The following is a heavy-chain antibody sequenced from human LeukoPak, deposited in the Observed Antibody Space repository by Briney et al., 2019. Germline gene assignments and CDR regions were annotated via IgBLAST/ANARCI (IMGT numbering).Heavy chain of an antibody. Sequence: SETLSLTCAVYGGSFSGYYWSWIRQPPGKGLEWIGEINHSGSTNYNPSLKNRVTISVDTSKNQFSLKLSSVTAADTAVYYSARGVVGARTYYYYYMDVWGKGTTVTVSS. CDR1: GGSFSGYY. CDR2: INHSGST. D-gene: IGHD1-26*01. J-gene: IGHJ6*03. CDR3: ARGVVGARTYYYYYMDV. V-gene: IGHV4-34*01.